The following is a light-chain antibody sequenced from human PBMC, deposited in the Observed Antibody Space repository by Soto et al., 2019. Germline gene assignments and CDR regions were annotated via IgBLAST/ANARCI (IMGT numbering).Light chain of an antibody. J-gene: IGLJ1*01. CDR2: EVT. CDR3: CSSVGSYV. V-gene: IGLV2-23*02. Sequence: QSVLNQPASVSGSPGQSVTISCTATSSDVENYKLVSWYQQHPGKAPKLIIYEVTKRPSGVSNRFSGSKSANTASLTISGLQPEDEADYYWCSSVGSYVFGTGTKATVL. CDR1: SSDVENYKL.